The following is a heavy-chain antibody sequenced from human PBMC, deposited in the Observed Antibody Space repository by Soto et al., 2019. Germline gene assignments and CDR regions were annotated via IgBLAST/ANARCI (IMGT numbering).Heavy chain of an antibody. CDR3: AREKTAMVTVDY. J-gene: IGHJ4*02. Sequence: RGGSLRLSCAASGFTFSDYYMSWIRQAPGKGLEWVSYITSSGSTIYYADSVKGRFTISRDNAKNSLYLQMNSLRAEDTAVYYCAREKTAMVTVDYWGQGTLVTVSS. CDR2: ITSSGSTI. D-gene: IGHD5-18*01. V-gene: IGHV3-11*01. CDR1: GFTFSDYY.